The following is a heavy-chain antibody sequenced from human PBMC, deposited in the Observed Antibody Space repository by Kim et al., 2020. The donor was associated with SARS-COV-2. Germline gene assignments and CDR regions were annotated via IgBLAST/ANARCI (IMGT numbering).Heavy chain of an antibody. CDR2: INHSGST. CDR1: GGSFSGYY. V-gene: IGHV4-34*01. CDR3: ASAPDRTYGGRFDY. D-gene: IGHD4-17*01. Sequence: SETLSLTCAVYGGSFSGYYWSWIRQPPGKGLEWIGEINHSGSTNYNPSLKSRVTISVDTSKNQFSLKLSSVTAADTAVYYCASAPDRTYGGRFDYWGQGTLVTVSS. J-gene: IGHJ4*02.